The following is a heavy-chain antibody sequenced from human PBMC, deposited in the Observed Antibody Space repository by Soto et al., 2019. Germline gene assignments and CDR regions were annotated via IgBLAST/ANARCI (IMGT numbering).Heavy chain of an antibody. J-gene: IGHJ4*02. CDR1: GDSIRTYY. V-gene: IGHV4-59*08. CDR2: LYYGRSA. CDR3: ARHNDVLTGFPLDF. Sequence: KASETLSLTCAVSGDSIRTYYCMWIRQPPGKGLESIGYLYYGRSANYNPSLKSRVTMSVDTSKNQFSLNLTSVAAADTAVYYCARHNDVLTGFPLDFWGQGTLVTVSS. D-gene: IGHD3-9*01.